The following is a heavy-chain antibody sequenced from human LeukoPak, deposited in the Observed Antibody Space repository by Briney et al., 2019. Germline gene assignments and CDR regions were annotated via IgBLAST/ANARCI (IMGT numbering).Heavy chain of an antibody. J-gene: IGHJ5*02. CDR3: ARERWLKNWFDP. CDR1: GYSFANFG. Sequence: GASVKVSCKASGYSFANFGISWVRQAPGQGLEWMGWISAYNGNTNYAQKLQGRVTMTTDTSTSTAYMELRSLRSDDTAVYYCARERWLKNWFDPWGQGTLVTVSS. V-gene: IGHV1-18*01. D-gene: IGHD5-24*01. CDR2: ISAYNGNT.